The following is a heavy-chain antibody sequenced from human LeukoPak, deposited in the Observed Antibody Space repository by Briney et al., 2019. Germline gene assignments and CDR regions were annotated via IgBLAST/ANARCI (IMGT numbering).Heavy chain of an antibody. V-gene: IGHV3-48*01. Sequence: GGSLRLSCVASGFTFSDYSINWVRQAPGKGLEWVSYISSFTSPVYYADSVKGRFTISRDNFKNTLYLQMNSLRAEDTAVYYCARDLGDSSGPDYWGQGTLVTVSS. CDR1: GFTFSDYS. D-gene: IGHD6-19*01. CDR2: ISSFTSPV. J-gene: IGHJ4*02. CDR3: ARDLGDSSGPDY.